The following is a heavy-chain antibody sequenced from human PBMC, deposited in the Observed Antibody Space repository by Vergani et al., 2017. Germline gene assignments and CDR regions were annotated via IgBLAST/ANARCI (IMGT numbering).Heavy chain of an antibody. Sequence: QVQLQDSGPGLVKPSQTLSLTCTVSGASITSGSFYWSWIRQPAGKGLEWIGRIHASGTKNYNPSLRSRVTLSVDTSKNQLSLKMISMTAADTAVYYCTRHGRSGWAGYFQHWGQGTLVTASS. CDR2: IHASGTK. CDR3: TRHGRSGWAGYFQH. D-gene: IGHD6-19*01. CDR1: GASITSGSFY. J-gene: IGHJ1*01. V-gene: IGHV4-61*02.